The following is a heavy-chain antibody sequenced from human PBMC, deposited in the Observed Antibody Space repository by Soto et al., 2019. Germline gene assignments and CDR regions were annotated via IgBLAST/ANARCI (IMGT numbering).Heavy chain of an antibody. CDR3: ARDSLSGSYYLDY. J-gene: IGHJ4*02. D-gene: IGHD1-26*01. CDR2: IWHDGSNK. CDR1: GFTFSTYG. Sequence: QVQLVESGGGVVQPWRSLRLSCAASGFTFSTYGMHWVRRAPGKGLEWVAVIWHDGSNKYYADSVTGRFTISRDNSKNTLYLQMNSLRAEDTAVYYCARDSLSGSYYLDYRGQGTLVTVSS. V-gene: IGHV3-33*01.